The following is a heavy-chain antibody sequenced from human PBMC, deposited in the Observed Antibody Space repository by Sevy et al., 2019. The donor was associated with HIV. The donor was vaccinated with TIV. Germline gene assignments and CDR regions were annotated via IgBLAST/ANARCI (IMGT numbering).Heavy chain of an antibody. CDR3: ARGKGYCSGGSCYGYYYYGMDV. Sequence: GGSLRLSCAASGFTFSSYSMNWVRQAPGKGLEWVSYISSSSSTINYADSVKGRFTISRDNAKNSLYLQMNSLRDEDTAVYYCARGKGYCSGGSCYGYYYYGMDVWGQGTTVTVSS. CDR2: ISSSSSTI. D-gene: IGHD2-15*01. V-gene: IGHV3-48*02. CDR1: GFTFSSYS. J-gene: IGHJ6*02.